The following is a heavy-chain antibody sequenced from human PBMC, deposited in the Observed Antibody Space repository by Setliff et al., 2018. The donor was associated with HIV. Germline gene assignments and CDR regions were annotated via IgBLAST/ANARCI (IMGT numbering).Heavy chain of an antibody. CDR2: IDPNFGGT. J-gene: IGHJ3*02. Sequence: GASVKVSCKASGYTFTGYSIHWVRQAPGQGLEWMGRIDPNFGGTNYAQKFQGRVSMTRDTSISTAYMELSRLRSDDTAVCYCGRDDGFDIWGQGTMVTVSS. CDR1: GYTFTGYS. CDR3: GRDDGFDI. V-gene: IGHV1-2*06.